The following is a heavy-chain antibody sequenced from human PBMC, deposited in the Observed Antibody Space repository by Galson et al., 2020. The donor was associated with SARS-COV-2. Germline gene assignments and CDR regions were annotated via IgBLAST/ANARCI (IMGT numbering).Heavy chain of an antibody. D-gene: IGHD5-18*01. CDR1: GFTSSSYS. CDR3: ASPRGYSYGPFDY. CDR2: ISSSSYI. V-gene: IGHV3-21*01. J-gene: IGHJ4*02. Sequence: KIGESLKISCAASGFTSSSYSMNWVRQAPGKGLEWVSSISSSSYIYYAASVKGRFTTSRDNAKNSLYLQMNSLRAEDTAVYYCASPRGYSYGPFDYWGQVTLVTVSS.